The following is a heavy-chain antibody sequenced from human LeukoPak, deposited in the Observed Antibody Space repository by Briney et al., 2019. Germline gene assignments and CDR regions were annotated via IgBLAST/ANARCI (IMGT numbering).Heavy chain of an antibody. CDR3: AKDIEYSSSSNWFDP. D-gene: IGHD6-6*01. V-gene: IGHV3-21*04. CDR2: ISSSSSYI. CDR1: GFTFSSYS. J-gene: IGHJ5*02. Sequence: GGSLRLSCAASGFTFSSYSMTWVRQAPGKGLEWVSSISSSSSYIYYADSVKGRFTISRDNAKNTLYLQMNSLRAEDTALYYCAKDIEYSSSSNWFDPWGQGTLVTVSS.